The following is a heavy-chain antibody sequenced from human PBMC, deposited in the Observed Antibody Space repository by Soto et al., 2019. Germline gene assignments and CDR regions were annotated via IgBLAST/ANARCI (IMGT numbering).Heavy chain of an antibody. CDR1: GFTFSSYG. CDR2: ISYDGSNK. Sequence: GGSLRLSCAASGFTFSSYGMHWVRQAPGKGLEWVAVISYDGSNKYYADSVKGRFTISRDNSKNTLYLQMNSLRAEDTAVYYCAKTQLSLEWLSPFDYWGQGTLVTVSS. J-gene: IGHJ4*02. D-gene: IGHD3-3*01. V-gene: IGHV3-30*18. CDR3: AKTQLSLEWLSPFDY.